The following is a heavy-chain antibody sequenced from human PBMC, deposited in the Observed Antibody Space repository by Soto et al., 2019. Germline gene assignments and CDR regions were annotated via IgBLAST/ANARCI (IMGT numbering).Heavy chain of an antibody. J-gene: IGHJ4*02. CDR1: GGSISSGGYY. Sequence: QVQLQESGPGLVKPSQTLSLTCTVSGGSISSGGYYWSWIRQHPGKGLEWTGYISYSGSTYYNPSLRSRVTRAVDTSKNQFSLKLSSVTAADTAVYYCAGEYSGGSCYSLHGWGQGTLVTVSS. V-gene: IGHV4-31*03. CDR3: AGEYSGGSCYSLHG. D-gene: IGHD2-15*01. CDR2: ISYSGST.